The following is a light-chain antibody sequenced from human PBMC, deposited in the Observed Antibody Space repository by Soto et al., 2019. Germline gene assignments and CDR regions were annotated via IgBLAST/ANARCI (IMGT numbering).Light chain of an antibody. J-gene: IGKJ4*01. CDR3: QQSDGTPLT. CDR2: AAS. V-gene: IGKV1-39*01. Sequence: DMEMTQSPSSLSAFVGDRVTITCRASQSISNYLNWYQHKPGKVPKLLIYAASSLQSGVPTRFSGSGSGTDFTLTINSLQPEDFATYYCQQSDGTPLTFGGGTKIEIK. CDR1: QSISNY.